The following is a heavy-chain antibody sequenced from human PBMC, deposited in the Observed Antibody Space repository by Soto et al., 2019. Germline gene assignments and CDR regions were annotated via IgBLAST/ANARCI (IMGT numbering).Heavy chain of an antibody. CDR3: AREYSSPSSVWFDP. CDR2: ISAYNGNT. D-gene: IGHD6-6*01. J-gene: IGHJ5*02. V-gene: IGHV1-18*01. Sequence: VKVSCKASGYTFTSYGISWVRQAPGQGLEWMGWISAYNGNTNYAQKLQGRVTMTTDTSTSTAYMELRSLRSDDTAVYYCAREYSSPSSVWFDPWGQGTLVTVSS. CDR1: GYTFTSYG.